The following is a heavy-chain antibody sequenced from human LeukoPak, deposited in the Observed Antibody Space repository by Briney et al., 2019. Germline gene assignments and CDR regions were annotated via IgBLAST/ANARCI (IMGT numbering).Heavy chain of an antibody. V-gene: IGHV3-7*01. CDR1: GFPFSSYW. D-gene: IGHD3-22*01. CDR3: APEWYYYDSSGYYYFDY. J-gene: IGHJ4*02. Sequence: GGSLRLSCVASGFPFSSYWMTWVRQAPGKGLEWVANIKQDGSEKYYVDSVKGRFTISRDNAKNSLYLQMNSLRAEDTAVYYCAPEWYYYDSSGYYYFDYWGQGTLVTVSS. CDR2: IKQDGSEK.